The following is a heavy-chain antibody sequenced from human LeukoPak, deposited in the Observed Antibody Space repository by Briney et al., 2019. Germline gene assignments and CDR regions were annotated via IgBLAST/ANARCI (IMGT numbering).Heavy chain of an antibody. D-gene: IGHD3-3*01. CDR1: GESFSAYY. V-gene: IGHV4-34*01. CDR2: INHSGST. Sequence: SESLSLTCAVYGESFSAYYWSWMRQPPGKGLEWIGEINHSGSTNYNPPLKSRVTISVDTSKNQFSLKLSSVTAADTAVYYCARGWGYDFWSGYSSWVYWGQGTLVTVSS. CDR3: ARGWGYDFWSGYSSWVY. J-gene: IGHJ4*02.